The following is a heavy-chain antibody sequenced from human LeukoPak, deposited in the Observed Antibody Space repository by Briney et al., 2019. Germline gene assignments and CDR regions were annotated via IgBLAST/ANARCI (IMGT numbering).Heavy chain of an antibody. D-gene: IGHD6-13*01. CDR3: TGYSSSWYALS. CDR2: ISWNSGSI. J-gene: IGHJ5*02. Sequence: GRSLRLSCAASGFTFDDYAMHWVRQAPGKGLERVSGISWNSGSIGYADSVKGRFTISRDNAKNSLYLQMNSLRAEDTALYYCTGYSSSWYALSWGQGTLVTVSS. CDR1: GFTFDDYA. V-gene: IGHV3-9*01.